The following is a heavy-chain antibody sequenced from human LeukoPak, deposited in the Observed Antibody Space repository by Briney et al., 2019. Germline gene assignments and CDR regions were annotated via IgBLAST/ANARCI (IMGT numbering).Heavy chain of an antibody. CDR1: GYTFTSYG. CDR2: ISAYNGNT. CDR3: ARVRLGELSDAFDI. J-gene: IGHJ3*02. D-gene: IGHD3-10*01. V-gene: IGHV1-18*01. Sequence: GASVKVSSKASGYTFTSYGISWVRQAPGQGLEWMGWISAYNGNTNYAQKLQGRVTMTTDTSTSTAYMELRSLRSDDTAVYYCARVRLGELSDAFDIWGQGTMVTVSS.